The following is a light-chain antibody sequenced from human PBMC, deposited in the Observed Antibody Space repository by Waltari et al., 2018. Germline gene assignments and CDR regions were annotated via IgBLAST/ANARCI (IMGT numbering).Light chain of an antibody. CDR2: DAS. CDR3: QQGTIWPPGIT. V-gene: IGKV3-11*01. Sequence: EIVLTQSPATLSLSPGERATLSCRASHSVSTSLAWYQQKPGQSPRLLICDASSRAPGVPARFSGSGSGTDFTLTISTLEPEDFAVYYCQQGTIWPPGITFGPGTRVDIK. J-gene: IGKJ3*01. CDR1: HSVSTS.